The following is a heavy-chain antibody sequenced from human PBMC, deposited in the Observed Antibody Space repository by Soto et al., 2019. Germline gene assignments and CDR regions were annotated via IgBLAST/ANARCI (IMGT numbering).Heavy chain of an antibody. CDR1: VFTFSSYS. D-gene: IGHD4-17*01. CDR3: ARDERYKVTITYYGMDV. Sequence: PGGSLRLSCAASVFTFSSYSMNCVRQSPGKGLEWVSSISSSSSYIYYADSVKGRFTISRDNAKNSLYLQMNSLRAEDTDVYYCARDERYKVTITYYGMDVWGQGTTVTVSS. V-gene: IGHV3-21*01. CDR2: ISSSSSYI. J-gene: IGHJ6*02.